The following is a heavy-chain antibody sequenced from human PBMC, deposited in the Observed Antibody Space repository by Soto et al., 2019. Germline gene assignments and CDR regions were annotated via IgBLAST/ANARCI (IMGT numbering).Heavy chain of an antibody. CDR2: IIPIFGTA. D-gene: IGHD3-9*01. CDR3: AKYYDILTGSQPFDP. V-gene: IGHV1-69*13. J-gene: IGHJ5*02. CDR1: GGTFSSYA. Sequence: SVKVSCKASGGTFSSYAISWVRQAPGQGLEWMGGIIPIFGTANYAQKFQGRVTITADESTSTAYMELSSLRSEDTAVYYCAKYYDILTGSQPFDPWGQGTLVTVSS.